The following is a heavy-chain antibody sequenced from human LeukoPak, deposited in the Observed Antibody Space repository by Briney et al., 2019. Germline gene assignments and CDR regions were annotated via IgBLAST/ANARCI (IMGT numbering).Heavy chain of an antibody. J-gene: IGHJ4*02. CDR1: GYTFTSYA. V-gene: IGHV7-4-1*01. CDR2: MNTNTGNP. Sequence: ASVKVSCTASGYTFTSYAMNWVRQAPGQGLEWMGWMNTNTGNPTYAQGFTGRFVFSLDTSVSTAYLQIRSLKAEDTAVYYCARAPLWFGGSNYFDYWGQGTLVTVSS. CDR3: ARAPLWFGGSNYFDY. D-gene: IGHD3-10*01.